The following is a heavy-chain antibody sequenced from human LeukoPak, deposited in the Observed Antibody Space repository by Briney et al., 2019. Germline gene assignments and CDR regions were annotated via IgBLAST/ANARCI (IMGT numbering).Heavy chain of an antibody. Sequence: SETLSLTCAVSGGSISSYYWCWIRQPPGKGLEWIGYIYYSGSTKYNPSLKRRVTISVDTSKNQFYLKLSSVTAADTAVYYCARVRYGDRFDYWGQGTLVTVSS. CDR3: ARVRYGDRFDY. CDR2: IYYSGST. J-gene: IGHJ4*02. D-gene: IGHD4-17*01. V-gene: IGHV4-59*01. CDR1: GGSISSYY.